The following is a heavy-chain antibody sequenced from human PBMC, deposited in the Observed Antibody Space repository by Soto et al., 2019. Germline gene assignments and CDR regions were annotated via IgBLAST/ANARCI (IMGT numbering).Heavy chain of an antibody. CDR1: GFIFSNYA. CDR2: IYGGGDT. Sequence: EVQLLESGGGLLQPGGSLRLSCAASGFIFSNYAMNWVRQAPGKGLEWVSSIYGGGDTFYADSVKGRFTISKDSSQNTLYLQMSSLKADDSAVYYCARDRWGWEKGGYPHSNGMIVWGQGTTVTVSS. D-gene: IGHD5-12*01. CDR3: ARDRWGWEKGGYPHSNGMIV. J-gene: IGHJ6*02. V-gene: IGHV3-23*01.